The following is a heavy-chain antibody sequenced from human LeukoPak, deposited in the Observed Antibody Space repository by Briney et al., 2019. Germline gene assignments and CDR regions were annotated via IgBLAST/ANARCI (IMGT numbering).Heavy chain of an antibody. D-gene: IGHD3-22*01. CDR1: GFTFSSYG. CDR2: ISYEGSNK. CDR3: AKALRYYDSSGYAVEYFHH. V-gene: IGHV3-30*18. J-gene: IGHJ1*01. Sequence: GGSLRLSCAASGFTFSSYGMLWVRQAPGKGLEWVAVISYEGSNKYYADSVKGRFTISRDNSKNTLYLQMNRITAEATAVYYSAKALRYYDSSGYAVEYFHHWGQGTLVTVSS.